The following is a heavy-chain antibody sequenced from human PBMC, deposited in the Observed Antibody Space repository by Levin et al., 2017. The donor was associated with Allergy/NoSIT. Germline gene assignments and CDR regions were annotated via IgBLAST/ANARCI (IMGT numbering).Heavy chain of an antibody. D-gene: IGHD2-15*01. J-gene: IGHJ3*02. V-gene: IGHV4-59*01. CDR1: GGSISSYY. CDR3: VKGCCTDPNDAFDI. CDR2: IYYSGST. Sequence: PSETLSLTCTVSGGSISSYYWSWIRQPPGKGLEWIGYIYYSGSTNYNPSLKSRVTISVDTSKNQFSLKLSSVTAADTAVYYCVKGCCTDPNDAFDIWGQGTMVTVSS.